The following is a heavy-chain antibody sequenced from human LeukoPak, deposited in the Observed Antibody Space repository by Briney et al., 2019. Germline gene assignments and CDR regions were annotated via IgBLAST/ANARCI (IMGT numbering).Heavy chain of an antibody. J-gene: IGHJ4*02. D-gene: IGHD6-6*01. Sequence: PSETLSLTCAVYGGSFSGYYWSWIRQPPGKGLEWIGEINHSGSTNYNPALKRRVTIPVDTSKNQFSLKLSSVTAADTAVYYCARGRGIAARPLDYWGQGTLVTVSS. CDR2: INHSGST. CDR1: GGSFSGYY. V-gene: IGHV4-34*01. CDR3: ARGRGIAARPLDY.